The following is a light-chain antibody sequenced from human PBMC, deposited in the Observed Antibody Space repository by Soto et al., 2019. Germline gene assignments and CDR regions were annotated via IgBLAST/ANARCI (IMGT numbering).Light chain of an antibody. CDR1: QSVSSN. Sequence: DILMRQSPATLSVSPGERATLSCRASQSVSSNLAWYQQKPGQAPRLVIYGASTRATGIPARFSGSGSGTEFTLTITSLQSEDFAVYYCQQYNSWPPYTFGQGTKVDIK. CDR2: GAS. J-gene: IGKJ2*01. V-gene: IGKV3-15*01. CDR3: QQYNSWPPYT.